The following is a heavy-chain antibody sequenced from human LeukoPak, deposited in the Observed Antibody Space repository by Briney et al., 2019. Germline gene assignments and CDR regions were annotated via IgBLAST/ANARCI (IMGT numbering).Heavy chain of an antibody. CDR3: ARVGSVDTYNWFDP. D-gene: IGHD3-10*01. V-gene: IGHV3-48*03. CDR2: ISSSGSTM. Sequence: QTGGSLRLSCAASGFTFSSFEMNWVRQAPGKGLEWVSYISSSGSTMYYADSVKGRFTISRDNAKNSLYLQMNSLRAGDTAVYYCARVGSVDTYNWFDPWGQGTLVTVSS. J-gene: IGHJ5*02. CDR1: GFTFSSFE.